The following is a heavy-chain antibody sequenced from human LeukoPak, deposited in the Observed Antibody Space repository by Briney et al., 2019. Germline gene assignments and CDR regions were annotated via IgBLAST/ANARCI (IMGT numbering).Heavy chain of an antibody. CDR3: ARALGDYYHYSYMDV. V-gene: IGHV3-7*01. J-gene: IGHJ6*03. CDR2: IKQDGSEK. Sequence: GESLKISCAASKFTFSDYWMNWIRQAPGEGLEWVANIKQDGSEKWYVDSVKGRFSISRDNAKNSLYLQMHSLRAEDTAVYYCARALGDYYHYSYMDVWGKGTTVTVSS. CDR1: KFTFSDYW.